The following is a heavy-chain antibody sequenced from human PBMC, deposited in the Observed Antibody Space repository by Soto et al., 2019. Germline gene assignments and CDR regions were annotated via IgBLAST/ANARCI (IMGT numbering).Heavy chain of an antibody. CDR2: IVNDGSEQ. CDR1: GFSFRTHG. Sequence: QVQLVESGGGVVRPGGSLRLSCTATGFSFRTHGMHWVRQAPGKGLEWVAVIVNDGSEQGHADSVEGRFTISRDNDRNILYLQMNNLRAEDTARYYCARDDLFADNGLDHWGQGTLVTVSS. V-gene: IGHV3-33*01. CDR3: ARDDLFADNGLDH. J-gene: IGHJ5*02. D-gene: IGHD2-21*01.